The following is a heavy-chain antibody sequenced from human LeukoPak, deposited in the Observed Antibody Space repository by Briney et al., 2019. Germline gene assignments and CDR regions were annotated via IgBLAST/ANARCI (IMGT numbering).Heavy chain of an antibody. J-gene: IGHJ5*02. D-gene: IGHD2-15*01. CDR2: IIPIFGTA. CDR1: GGTFSSYA. Sequence: SVKVSCKASGGTFSSYAISWVRQAPGQGLEWMGGIIPIFGTANYAQKFQGRVTITADESTSTAYMELSSLRSEDTAVYYCARAADCSGSSCYLNWFDPWGQGTLVTVSS. CDR3: ARAADCSGSSCYLNWFDP. V-gene: IGHV1-69*01.